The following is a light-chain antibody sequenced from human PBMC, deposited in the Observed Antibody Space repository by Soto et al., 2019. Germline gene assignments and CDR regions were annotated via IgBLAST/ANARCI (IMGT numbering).Light chain of an antibody. CDR2: GNS. Sequence: QSVLTQPPSVSGAPGQRVTISCTGSSSNIGARYDVHWYQQLPGTAPKLLIYGNSNRPSGVPDRFSGSKSGTSDSLAITGLQAEDEADYYCQSYDSSLSGYVFGTGTKLTVL. CDR3: QSYDSSLSGYV. J-gene: IGLJ1*01. CDR1: SSNIGARYD. V-gene: IGLV1-40*01.